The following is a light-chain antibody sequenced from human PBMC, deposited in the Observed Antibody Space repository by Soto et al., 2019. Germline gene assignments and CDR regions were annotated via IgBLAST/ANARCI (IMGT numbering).Light chain of an antibody. CDR2: KAT. CDR1: QTISSW. CDR3: QQYNSYS. Sequence: DIQVARAPSSLCGSVGGGVAMTCRASQTISSWLAWYQQKPGPAPKLLIYKATTLKSGAPSRLRGRGSGTEFTLTTSSLQPDDFATYHCQQYNSYSFGQGTKVDIK. V-gene: IGKV1-5*03. J-gene: IGKJ1*01.